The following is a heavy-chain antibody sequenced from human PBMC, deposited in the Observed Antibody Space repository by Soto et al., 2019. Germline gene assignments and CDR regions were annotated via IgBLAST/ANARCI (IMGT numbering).Heavy chain of an antibody. V-gene: IGHV4-39*01. Sequence: PSETLSLTCTVSGGSISSSSYYWGWIRQPPGKGLEWIGSIYYSGSTYYNPSLKSRVTISVDTSKNQFSLKLSSVTAADTAVYYCARQGLLWFGELFSGQYDLLDWGKGTTVTVSS. CDR1: GGSISSSSYY. J-gene: IGHJ6*04. D-gene: IGHD3-10*01. CDR2: IYYSGST. CDR3: ARQGLLWFGELFSGQYDLLD.